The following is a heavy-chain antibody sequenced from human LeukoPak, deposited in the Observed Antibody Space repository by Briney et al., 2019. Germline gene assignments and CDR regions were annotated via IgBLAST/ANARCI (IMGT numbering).Heavy chain of an antibody. CDR2: IYYSGST. Sequence: PSETLSLTCTVSGGSISSGGYYWSWIRQHPGKGLEWIGYIYYSGSTYYNPSLKSRVTISVDTSKNQFSLKLSSVTAADTAMYYCARHVGSTHSPWGQGTLVTVSS. J-gene: IGHJ5*02. CDR3: ARHVGSTHSP. CDR1: GGSISSGGYY. V-gene: IGHV4-31*03.